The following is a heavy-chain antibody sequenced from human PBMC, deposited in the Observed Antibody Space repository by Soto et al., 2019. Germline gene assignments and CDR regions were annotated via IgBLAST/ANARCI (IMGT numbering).Heavy chain of an antibody. CDR3: ARDVSSGWLGWFEP. CDR2: ISAYNGNT. CDR1: GYTFTSYG. J-gene: IGHJ5*02. Sequence: ASVKVSCKASGYTFTSYGISWVRQAPGQGLEWMGWISAYNGNTNYAQKLQGRVTMTTDTSTSTAYMELRSLRSDDTAVYYCARDVSSGWLGWFEPWGQGTLVTVSS. D-gene: IGHD6-19*01. V-gene: IGHV1-18*01.